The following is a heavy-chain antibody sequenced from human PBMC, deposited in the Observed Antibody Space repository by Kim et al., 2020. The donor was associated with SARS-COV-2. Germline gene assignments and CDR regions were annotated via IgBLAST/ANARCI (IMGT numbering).Heavy chain of an antibody. V-gene: IGHV1-2*02. Sequence: ASVKVSCKASGYTFTGYYMHWVRQAPGQGLEWMGWINPNSGGTNYAQKFQGRVTMTRDTSISTAYMELSRLRSDDTAVYYCAREFGGELSLYSPFDYWGQGTLVTVSS. D-gene: IGHD3-16*02. J-gene: IGHJ4*02. CDR3: AREFGGELSLYSPFDY. CDR1: GYTFTGYY. CDR2: INPNSGGT.